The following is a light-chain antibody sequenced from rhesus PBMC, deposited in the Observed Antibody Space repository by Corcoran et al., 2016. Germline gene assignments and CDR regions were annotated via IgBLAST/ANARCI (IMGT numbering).Light chain of an antibody. Sequence: EIVLTQSPATLSLSPGERATLSYRASQSVSNNLAWYQQRPGQAPRLLIYDASSRATGIPDRFSGSGSGTDFPLTVSRLEPEETGIFYCQQYSNWPTFGPGTKVEIK. V-gene: IGKV3-35*01. CDR1: QSVSNN. CDR3: QQYSNWPT. J-gene: IGKJ2*01. CDR2: DAS.